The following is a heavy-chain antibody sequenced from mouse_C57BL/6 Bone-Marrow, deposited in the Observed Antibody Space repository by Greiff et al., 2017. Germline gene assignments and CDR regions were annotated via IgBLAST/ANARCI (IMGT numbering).Heavy chain of an antibody. CDR3: AITDYFAY. CDR2: INPYNGGT. J-gene: IGHJ2*01. Sequence: EVKLQESGPVLVKPGASVKMSCKASGYTFTDYYMNWVKQSHGKSLEWIGVINPYNGGTSYNQKFKGKATLTVDKSSSTAYMELNSLTSEDTAVXYCAITDYFAYWGQGPPLPVSS. CDR1: GYTFTDYY. V-gene: IGHV1-19*01.